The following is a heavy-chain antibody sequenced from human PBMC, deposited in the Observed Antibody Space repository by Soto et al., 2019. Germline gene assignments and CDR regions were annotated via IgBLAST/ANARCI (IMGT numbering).Heavy chain of an antibody. V-gene: IGHV1-2*02. D-gene: IGHD2-15*01. CDR2: INPNSGGT. J-gene: IGHJ5*02. CDR3: ARIGCSGGSCYSDWFDP. Sequence: VSVKVSCKASGYTFTGYYMHWVRQAPGQGLEWMGWINPNSGGTNYAQKFQGRVTMTRDTSISTAYMELSRLRSDDTAVYYCARIGCSGGSCYSDWFDPWGQGTLVTVSS. CDR1: GYTFTGYY.